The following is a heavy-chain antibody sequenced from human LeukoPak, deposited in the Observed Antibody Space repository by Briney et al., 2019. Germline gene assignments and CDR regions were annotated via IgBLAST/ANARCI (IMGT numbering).Heavy chain of an antibody. CDR3: ARDYRGYCSSTSCSREDYYYGMDV. CDR2: IYYSGST. J-gene: IGHJ6*04. V-gene: IGHV4-61*01. D-gene: IGHD2-2*01. Sequence: SETLSLTCTVSGGSVSSGSYYWSWIRQPPGKGLEWIGYIYYSGSTNYNPSLKSRVTISVDTSKNQFSLKLSSVTAADTAVYYCARDYRGYCSSTSCSREDYYYGMDVWGKGTTVTVSS. CDR1: GGSVSSGSYY.